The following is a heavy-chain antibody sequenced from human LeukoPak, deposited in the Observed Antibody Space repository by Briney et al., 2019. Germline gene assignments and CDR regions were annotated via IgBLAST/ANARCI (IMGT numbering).Heavy chain of an antibody. CDR2: MNPNSGNT. D-gene: IGHD2-15*01. Sequence: ASVKVSCKASGYTFTSYDINWVRQATGQGLEWMGWMNPNSGNTGYAQKFQGRVTITADKSTSTAYMELSRLRVDDTAVYYCARAGDILLVEDVAIGGVKEDYHYMDVWGKGTTVTISS. J-gene: IGHJ6*03. V-gene: IGHV1-8*03. CDR1: GYTFTSYD. CDR3: ARAGDILLVEDVAIGGVKEDYHYMDV.